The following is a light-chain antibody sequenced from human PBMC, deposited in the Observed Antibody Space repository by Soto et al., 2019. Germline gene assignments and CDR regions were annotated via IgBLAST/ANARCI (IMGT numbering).Light chain of an antibody. CDR1: QDISRW. CDR2: DAS. V-gene: IGKV1-5*01. J-gene: IGKJ1*01. CDR3: QQYNGYRTWT. Sequence: DIPMTQSPATLSASVGDRVSITFRASQDISRWLAWYQQKPGKAPKVLIWDASSLQRGVPSRFTGSGSGTEFTLTINGLQPDDFATYYCQQYNGYRTWTFGQGTKVDIK.